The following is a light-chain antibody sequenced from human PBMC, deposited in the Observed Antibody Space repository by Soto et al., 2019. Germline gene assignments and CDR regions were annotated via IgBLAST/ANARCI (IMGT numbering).Light chain of an antibody. CDR3: SSSTNTNTLVI. CDR1: SSDIGRYKF. CDR2: EGT. Sequence: HSALTQPASVSGSPGQSVTISCTGTSSDIGRYKFVSWFQQHPGKAPKLLIFEGTNRPSGVSNRFSGSKSGNTASLTISGLQAEDEAIYFCSSSTNTNTLVIFGGGTKLTVL. J-gene: IGLJ2*01. V-gene: IGLV2-14*01.